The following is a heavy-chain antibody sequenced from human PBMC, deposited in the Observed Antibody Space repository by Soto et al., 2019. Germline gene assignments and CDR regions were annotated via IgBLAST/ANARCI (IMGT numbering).Heavy chain of an antibody. V-gene: IGHV4-59*01. D-gene: IGHD1-26*01. J-gene: IGHJ4*02. Sequence: SETLSLTCTVSGGSISSYYWSWIRQPPGKGLEWIGYIYYSGSTNYNPSLKSRVTISVDTSKNQFSLKLSSVTAADTAVYYCAGGGATAYYFDYWGQGTLVTVSS. CDR2: IYYSGST. CDR3: AGGGATAYYFDY. CDR1: GGSISSYY.